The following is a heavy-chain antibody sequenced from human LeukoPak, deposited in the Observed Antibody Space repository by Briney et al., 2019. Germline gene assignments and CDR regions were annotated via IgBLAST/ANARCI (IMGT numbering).Heavy chain of an antibody. D-gene: IGHD3-22*01. CDR2: INHSGST. Sequence: SETLSLTCAVYGGSFSGYYWSWIRQPPGKGLEWIGEINHSGSTDYNPSLKSRVIISVDTSKNQLSLKLSSVTAADTAVYYCARDRFDDSNGYYYHSYYYMNVWGKGTTVTVSS. J-gene: IGHJ6*03. V-gene: IGHV4-34*01. CDR1: GGSFSGYY. CDR3: ARDRFDDSNGYYYHSYYYMNV.